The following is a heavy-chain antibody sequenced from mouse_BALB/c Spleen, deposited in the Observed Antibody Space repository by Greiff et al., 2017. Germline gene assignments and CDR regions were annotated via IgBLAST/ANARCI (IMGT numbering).Heavy chain of an antibody. J-gene: IGHJ4*01. CDR1: GFTFSSFG. CDR3: ARWDYGTYAMDY. CDR2: ISSGSSTI. D-gene: IGHD1-1*01. Sequence: DVKLVESGGGLVQPGGSRKLSCAASGFTFSSFGMHWVRQAPEKGLEWVAYISSGSSTIYYADTVKGRFTISRDNPKNTLFLQMTSLRSEDTAMYYCARWDYGTYAMDYGGQGTSVTVSS. V-gene: IGHV5-17*02.